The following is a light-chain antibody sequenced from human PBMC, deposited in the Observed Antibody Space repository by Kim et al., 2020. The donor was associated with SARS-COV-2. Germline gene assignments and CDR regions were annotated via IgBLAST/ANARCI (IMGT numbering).Light chain of an antibody. V-gene: IGLV3-19*01. CDR1: SLRSYY. Sequence: SSELTQDPAVSVALGQTVRITCQGDSLRSYYASWYQQKPGQAPVLVIYGKNNRTSGNPDRFSGSSSGNTASLTIPGAQAEDEADDYCQSRDSSGSHILVF. CDR3: QSRDSSGSHILV. CDR2: GKN. J-gene: IGLJ2*01.